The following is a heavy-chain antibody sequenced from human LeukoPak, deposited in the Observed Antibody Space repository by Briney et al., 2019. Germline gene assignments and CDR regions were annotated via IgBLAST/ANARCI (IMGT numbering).Heavy chain of an antibody. D-gene: IGHD6-13*01. J-gene: IGHJ5*02. Sequence: PSETLSLTCSVSGGSISSSSYYWGWIRQPPGKGLEWIGIIYYNGNTYYNPSLKSRVTMSVDTSKNRFSLKLSSVTAADTAVYYCARRSSSSYNWFDPWGQGTLVTVSS. CDR1: GGSISSSSYY. CDR2: IYYNGNT. V-gene: IGHV4-39*02. CDR3: ARRSSSSYNWFDP.